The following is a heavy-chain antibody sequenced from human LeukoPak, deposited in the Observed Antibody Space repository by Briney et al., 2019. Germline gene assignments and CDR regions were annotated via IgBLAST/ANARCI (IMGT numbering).Heavy chain of an antibody. CDR3: ARLAEAHYYYYMDV. CDR2: ISSSGSTI. J-gene: IGHJ6*03. CDR1: GFIFSNYW. D-gene: IGHD6-19*01. Sequence: GGSLRLSCAASGFIFSNYWMSWIRQAPGKGLEWVSYISSSGSTIYYADSVKGRFTISRGNAKNSLYLQMNSLRAEDTAVYYCARLAEAHYYYYMDVWGKGTTVTVSS. V-gene: IGHV3-11*04.